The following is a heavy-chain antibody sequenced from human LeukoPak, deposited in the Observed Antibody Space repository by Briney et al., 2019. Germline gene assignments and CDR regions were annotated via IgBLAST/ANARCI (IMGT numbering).Heavy chain of an antibody. Sequence: PGGSLRLSCAASGFTFSNYAMSWVRQGPGKGLEWVSATSLSGSRTYYADSVKGRFTISRDNSKNTLNLQMSSLGAEDTAVYYCARDSVRPYDTALFDYWGQGTLVTVSS. J-gene: IGHJ4*02. CDR2: TSLSGSRT. CDR1: GFTFSNYA. D-gene: IGHD5-18*01. CDR3: ARDSVRPYDTALFDY. V-gene: IGHV3-23*01.